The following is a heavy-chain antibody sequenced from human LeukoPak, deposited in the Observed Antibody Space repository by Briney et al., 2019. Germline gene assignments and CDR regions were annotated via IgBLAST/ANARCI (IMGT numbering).Heavy chain of an antibody. Sequence: GASVKVSCKASGYTFTSYDINWVRQATGQGLEWMGWMNPNSGNTGYAQKFQGRVTMTRNTSISTAYMELSSLRSEDTAVYYCARDTTVTDAFDIWGQGTVVTVSS. CDR1: GYTFTSYD. J-gene: IGHJ3*02. D-gene: IGHD4-17*01. CDR2: MNPNSGNT. CDR3: ARDTTVTDAFDI. V-gene: IGHV1-8*01.